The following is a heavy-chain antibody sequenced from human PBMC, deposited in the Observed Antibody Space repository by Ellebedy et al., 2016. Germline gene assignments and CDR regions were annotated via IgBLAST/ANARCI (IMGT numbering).Heavy chain of an antibody. V-gene: IGHV3-23*01. CDR3: RQGHYADL. Sequence: GESLKISXTASGLNLNTFFMSWVRQAPGKGLEWVSTISAGSDTTRLADSVKGRLTISRDTSKNSVYLRMNNLRVEDTAVYYCRQGHYADLWGQGTLVSVSS. D-gene: IGHD4-17*01. CDR1: GLNLNTFF. CDR2: ISAGSDTT. J-gene: IGHJ4*02.